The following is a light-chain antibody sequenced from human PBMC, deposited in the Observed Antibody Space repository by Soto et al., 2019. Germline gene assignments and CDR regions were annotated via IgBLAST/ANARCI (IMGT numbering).Light chain of an antibody. Sequence: QSALTQPPSASGSPGQSVTISCTGTSSDVGGYNYVSWYQQHPGKAPKLMIYEVSKRPSGVPDRFSGSKSGNTPSLTVSGPQPKDEADYYCRPYPANKNVFGPGPKVTAL. CDR3: RPYPANKNV. V-gene: IGLV2-8*01. J-gene: IGLJ1*01. CDR1: SSDVGGYNY. CDR2: EVS.